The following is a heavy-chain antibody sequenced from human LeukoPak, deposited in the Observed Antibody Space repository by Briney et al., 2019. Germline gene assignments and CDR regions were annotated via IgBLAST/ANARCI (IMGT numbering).Heavy chain of an antibody. CDR3: TRPSITMVRGAVEFDY. D-gene: IGHD3-10*01. Sequence: GGSLKLSCAAFGFTFSGSAMHWVRQASGKGLEWVGRIRSKANSYATAYAASVKGRFTISRDDSKNTAYLQMNSLKTEDTAVYYCTRPSITMVRGAVEFDYWGQGTLVTVSS. J-gene: IGHJ4*02. CDR1: GFTFSGSA. V-gene: IGHV3-73*01. CDR2: IRSKANSYAT.